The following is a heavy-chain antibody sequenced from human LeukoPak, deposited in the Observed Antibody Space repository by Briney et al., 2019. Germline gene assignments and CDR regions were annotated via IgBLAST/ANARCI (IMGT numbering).Heavy chain of an antibody. V-gene: IGHV3-30*18. CDR2: ISYDGSNK. Sequence: PGGSLRLSCAASGFTFSSYGMHWVRQAPGKGLEWVAVISYDGSNKYYADSVKGRFTISRDNSKNTLYLQMNSLRAEDTAVYYCAKDSPIRYDSSGYYHTLDYWGQGTLVTVSS. CDR1: GFTFSSYG. CDR3: AKDSPIRYDSSGYYHTLDY. J-gene: IGHJ4*02. D-gene: IGHD3-22*01.